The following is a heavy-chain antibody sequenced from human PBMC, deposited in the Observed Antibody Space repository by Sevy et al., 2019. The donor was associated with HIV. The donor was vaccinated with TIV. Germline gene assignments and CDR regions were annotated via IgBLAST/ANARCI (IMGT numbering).Heavy chain of an antibody. CDR3: ARGGGNGWYYFDY. V-gene: IGHV1-69*13. CDR2: IIPILGTV. CDR1: GGTFSSYG. D-gene: IGHD6-19*01. Sequence: ASVKVSCKASGGTFSSYGISWVRQAPGQGLEWMGGIIPILGTVNYAQKFQGRVTITADESTKTAYMELSSLRSEDTALYYWARGGGNGWYYFDYWGQETLVTVSS. J-gene: IGHJ4*02.